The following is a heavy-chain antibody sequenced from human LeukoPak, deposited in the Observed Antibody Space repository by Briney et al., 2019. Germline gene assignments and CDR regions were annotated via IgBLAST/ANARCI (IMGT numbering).Heavy chain of an antibody. J-gene: IGHJ6*02. CDR1: GGTFSSYA. CDR2: MNPNSGNT. Sequence: GASVKVSCKASGGTFSSYAINWVRQATGQGLEWMGWMNPNSGNTGYAQKFQGRVTMTRNTSISTAYMELSSLRSEDTAVYYCARGGDDCSSTSCFFWRAHYYYYYGMDVWGQGTTVTVSS. D-gene: IGHD2-2*01. CDR3: ARGGDDCSSTSCFFWRAHYYYYYGMDV. V-gene: IGHV1-8*02.